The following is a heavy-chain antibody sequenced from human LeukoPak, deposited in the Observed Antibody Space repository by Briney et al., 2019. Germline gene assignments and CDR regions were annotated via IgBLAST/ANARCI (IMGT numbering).Heavy chain of an antibody. J-gene: IGHJ4*02. V-gene: IGHV1-69*04. CDR2: IIPILGIA. CDR1: GGTFSSYA. D-gene: IGHD6-19*01. CDR3: ARHAPNPRIAVAANRDY. Sequence: GASVKVSCKASGGTFSSYAISWVRQAPGQGLEWMGRIIPILGIANYAQKFQGRVTITADKSTSTAYMELSSLRSEDTAVYYCARHAPNPRIAVAANRDYWGQGTLVTVSS.